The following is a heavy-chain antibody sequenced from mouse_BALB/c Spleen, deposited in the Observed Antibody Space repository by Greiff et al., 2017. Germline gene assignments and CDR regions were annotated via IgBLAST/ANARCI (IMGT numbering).Heavy chain of an antibody. D-gene: IGHD2-12*01. Sequence: QVQLQQSGAELVRSGASVKLSCTASGFNIKDYYMHWVKQTPVHGLEWIGAIDPETGGTAYNQKFKGKATLTADKSSSTAYMELRSLTSEDSAVYYCTRLRPFAYWGQGTLVTVSA. J-gene: IGHJ3*01. CDR3: TRLRPFAY. CDR2: IDPETGGT. CDR1: GFNIKDYY. V-gene: IGHV1-15*01.